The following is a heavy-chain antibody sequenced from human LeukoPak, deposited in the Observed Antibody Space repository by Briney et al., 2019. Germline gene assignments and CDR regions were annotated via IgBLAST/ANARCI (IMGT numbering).Heavy chain of an antibody. CDR2: ISSGSTYM. D-gene: IGHD6-6*01. V-gene: IGHV3-21*01. J-gene: IGHJ3*02. Sequence: GGSLRLSCAASGFTFSSYSMNWIRQAPGKGLEWVSSISSGSTYMYYADSVKGRFTISRDNAQNSMYLQMNSLRAEDTAVYYCGRVGGRSKAAKGDAFDIWGQGTMVVVSS. CDR1: GFTFSSYS. CDR3: GRVGGRSKAAKGDAFDI.